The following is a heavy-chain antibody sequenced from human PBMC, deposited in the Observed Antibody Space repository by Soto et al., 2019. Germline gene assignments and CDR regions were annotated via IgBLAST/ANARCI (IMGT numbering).Heavy chain of an antibody. D-gene: IGHD4-17*01. J-gene: IGHJ4*02. CDR1: GGSINNYY. CDR2: IYYSGSS. CDR3: ARWPTMTTDFDY. V-gene: IGHV4-59*01. Sequence: QVQLQESGPGLVKPSETLSLTCTVSGGSINNYYWSWIRQPPGKGLEWFGYIYYSGSSNYNPSLKSRVTISVDTSKNQFSLKLSSVTAADTAVYYCARWPTMTTDFDYWGQGTLVTVSS.